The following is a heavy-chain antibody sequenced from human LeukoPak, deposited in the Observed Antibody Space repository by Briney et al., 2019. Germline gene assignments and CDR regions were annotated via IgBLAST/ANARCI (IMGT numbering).Heavy chain of an antibody. CDR1: GFTFSSYA. V-gene: IGHV3-23*01. J-gene: IGHJ3*02. CDR3: AKGVWATILTNDAFDI. D-gene: IGHD3-9*01. Sequence: GGSLRLSCAASGFTFSSYAISWVRQAPGKGLEWVSAISGSGGSTYYADSVKGRFTISRDNSKITLYLKMKSLRAEDTEVYYCAKGVWATILTNDAFDIWGQGTMVTVSS. CDR2: ISGSGGST.